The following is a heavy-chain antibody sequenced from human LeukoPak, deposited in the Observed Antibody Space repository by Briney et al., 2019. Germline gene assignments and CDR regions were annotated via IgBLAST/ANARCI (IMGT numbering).Heavy chain of an antibody. Sequence: SETLSLTCTVSGGSISSSSYYWGWIRQPPGKGLEWIGSIYYSGSTYYNPSLKSRVTISVDTSKNQFSLKLSSVTAADTAVYYCARGKRVYFGDLSTKYYYYGMDVWGQGTTVTVSS. CDR3: ARGKRVYFGDLSTKYYYYGMDV. V-gene: IGHV4-39*01. D-gene: IGHD3-10*01. J-gene: IGHJ6*02. CDR2: IYYSGST. CDR1: GGSISSSSYY.